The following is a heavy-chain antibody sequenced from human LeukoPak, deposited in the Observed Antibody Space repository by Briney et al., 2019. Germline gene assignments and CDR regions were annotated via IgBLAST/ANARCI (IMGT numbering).Heavy chain of an antibody. CDR3: ARLTRLAPVGTTYYHSLDV. CDR2: IYYTGVI. D-gene: IGHD2-2*01. J-gene: IGHJ6*02. CDR1: GGSISGHY. V-gene: IGHV4-59*08. Sequence: SDTLSLTCTVSGGSISGHYWSWIRQPPGKGLEWIGHIYYTGVINYDPSLKSRVTMLVDTSKNQFSLKVTSVTAADTAVYYCARLTRLAPVGTTYYHSLDVWGQGSTVTVSS.